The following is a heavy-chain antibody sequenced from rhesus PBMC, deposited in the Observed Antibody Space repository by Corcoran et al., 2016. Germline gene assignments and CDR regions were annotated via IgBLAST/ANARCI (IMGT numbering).Heavy chain of an antibody. Sequence: QVQLKESGPGLVKPSETLSLTCAVSGDSISSGYGWGWIRQPPGKGLEGIGTINSRTGKTDYDPSLKSRVTSSKDTSKNQFSLKLSSVTAADTAVYYGARIQGSSWSVDYWGQGVLVTVSS. D-gene: IGHD6-13*01. CDR1: GDSISSGYG. J-gene: IGHJ4*01. CDR2: INSRTGKT. CDR3: ARIQGSSWSVDY. V-gene: IGHV4-127*01.